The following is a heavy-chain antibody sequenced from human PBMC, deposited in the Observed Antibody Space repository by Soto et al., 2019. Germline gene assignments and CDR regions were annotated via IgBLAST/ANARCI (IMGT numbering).Heavy chain of an antibody. CDR2: ISGSGGST. CDR3: AKDRKSGSGWYWDY. V-gene: IGHV3-23*01. D-gene: IGHD6-19*01. J-gene: IGHJ4*03. Sequence: GGSLRLSCAASGFTFSSYAMSWVRQAPGKGLEWVSGISGSGGSTYYADSVKGRFTISRDNSKNTLYLQMNSLRAEDTAVYYCAKDRKSGSGWYWDYWGQGTMVTVSS. CDR1: GFTFSSYA.